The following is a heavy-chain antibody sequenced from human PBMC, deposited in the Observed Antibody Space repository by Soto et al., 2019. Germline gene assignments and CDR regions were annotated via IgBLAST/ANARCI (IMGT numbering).Heavy chain of an antibody. D-gene: IGHD2-8*01. V-gene: IGHV3-23*01. CDR1: GFTFSSYA. CDR2: ISGSGGST. CDR3: AKGQTRIVLTSFDP. J-gene: IGHJ5*02. Sequence: GGSLRLSCAASGFTFSSYAMSWVRQAPGKGLEWVSAISGSGGSTYYADSVKGRFTISRDNSKNTLYLQMNSLRAEDMAVSYCAKGQTRIVLTSFDPWGQGTLVTVSS.